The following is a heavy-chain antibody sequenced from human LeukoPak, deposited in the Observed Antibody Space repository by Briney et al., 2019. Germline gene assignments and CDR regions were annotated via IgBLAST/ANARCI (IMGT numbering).Heavy chain of an antibody. CDR2: INSAGST. D-gene: IGHD4-17*01. Sequence: GGSLRLSCAASGFSFSSYAMSWVRQAPGKGLEWVSAINSAGSTYYGDSVRGRFTISRDNSKNVLYLQMNSLRAEDTALYYCAKDQNTVATAPFDYWGQGTLVTVSS. CDR1: GFSFSSYA. V-gene: IGHV3-23*01. J-gene: IGHJ4*02. CDR3: AKDQNTVATAPFDY.